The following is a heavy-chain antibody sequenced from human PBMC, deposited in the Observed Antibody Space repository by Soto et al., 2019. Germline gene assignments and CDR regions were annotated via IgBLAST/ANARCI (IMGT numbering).Heavy chain of an antibody. CDR2: ITHTGVT. Sequence: PSETLSLTCAVYGGSFSGNYFSWIRQPPVKGLEWIGAITHTGVTNYNPSLKSRVTLSVDTSMNQFSLNLRSVTAADTAVYYCARGMAGPCRYFDSCGRGTLGTVSS. CDR1: GGSFSGNY. CDR3: ARGMAGPCRYFDS. V-gene: IGHV4-34*01. J-gene: IGHJ4*02.